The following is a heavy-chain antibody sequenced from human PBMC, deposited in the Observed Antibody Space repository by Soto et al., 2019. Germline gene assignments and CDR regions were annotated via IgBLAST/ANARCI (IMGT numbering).Heavy chain of an antibody. CDR3: ATIYSSQFDFDY. D-gene: IGHD5-18*01. Sequence: VKVSCKASGGTFSSYAISWVRQAPGQGLEWMGGIIPIFGTANYAQKFQGRVTITADESTSTAYMELSSLRSEDTAVYYCATIYSSQFDFDYWGQGTLVTVS. CDR2: IIPIFGTA. J-gene: IGHJ4*02. CDR1: GGTFSSYA. V-gene: IGHV1-69*01.